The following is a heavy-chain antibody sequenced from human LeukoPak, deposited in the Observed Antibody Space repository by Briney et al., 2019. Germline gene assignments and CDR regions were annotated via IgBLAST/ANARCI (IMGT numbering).Heavy chain of an antibody. D-gene: IGHD6-13*01. CDR3: AREIAAAGTGADY. V-gene: IGHV1-2*02. J-gene: IGHJ4*02. Sequence: GASVTVSCKASGYTFTRHYMHWVRQAPAQGREWMGWNNPNSGGTNYAQKFQGRVTMTRDTSNSTAYMELGRLRSDDTAVYYCAREIAAAGTGADYWGQRTRVTGS. CDR1: GYTFTRHY. CDR2: NNPNSGGT.